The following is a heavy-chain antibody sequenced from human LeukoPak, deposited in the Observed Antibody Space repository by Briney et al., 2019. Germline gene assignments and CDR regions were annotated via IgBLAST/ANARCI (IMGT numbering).Heavy chain of an antibody. J-gene: IGHJ6*02. D-gene: IGHD6-13*01. V-gene: IGHV3-30-3*01. CDR3: ARVPGIAATAYYYYSMDV. Sequence: GGSLRLSCAAYGFTFSSYAMHWVRQAPGKGLDWVAVLSYDGSNTYHADSVKGRFTISRDNSKNTLYLQMNSLRPEDTAVYYCARVPGIAATAYYYYSMDVWGQGTTVTVSS. CDR2: LSYDGSNT. CDR1: GFTFSSYA.